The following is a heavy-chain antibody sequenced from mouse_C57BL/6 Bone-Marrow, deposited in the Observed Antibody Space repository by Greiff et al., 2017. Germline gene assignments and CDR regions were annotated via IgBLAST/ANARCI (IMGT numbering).Heavy chain of an antibody. CDR3: ARFYSNFLYAMDY. Sequence: EVQLVESGGGLVQPGGSLKLSCAASGFTFSDYGMAWVRQAPRKGPEWVAFISNLAYSIYYADTVTGRFTISRENAKNTLYLEMSSLRSEDTAMYYCARFYSNFLYAMDYWGQGTSVTVSS. CDR2: ISNLAYSI. V-gene: IGHV5-15*01. J-gene: IGHJ4*01. CDR1: GFTFSDYG. D-gene: IGHD2-5*01.